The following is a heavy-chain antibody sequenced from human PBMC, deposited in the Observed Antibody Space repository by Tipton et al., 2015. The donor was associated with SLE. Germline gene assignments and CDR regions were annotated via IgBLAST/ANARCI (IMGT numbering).Heavy chain of an antibody. CDR3: ARRGGGWDYWYFDL. J-gene: IGHJ2*01. D-gene: IGHD6-19*01. CDR1: GFIFSSYA. V-gene: IGHV3-30-3*01. Sequence: SLRLSCAASGFIFSSYAMHWVRQAPGKGLEWVAVISYDGSNKYYADSVKSRFTISRDNSKNTLYLQMNSLRAEDTAVYYCARRGGGWDYWYFDLWGRGTLVTVSS. CDR2: ISYDGSNK.